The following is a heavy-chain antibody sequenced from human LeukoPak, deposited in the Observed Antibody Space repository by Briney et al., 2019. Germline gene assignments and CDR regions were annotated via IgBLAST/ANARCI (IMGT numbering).Heavy chain of an antibody. CDR2: FSATDGSA. Sequence: GESLRLSCAASGFTFSIYAMTWVRRAPGKGLEWVAAFSATDGSAQYAESVKGRFTISRDNSKNTLNLQMNRMRAEDTAVYYCAKARIEALGTGAFDVWGQGTMVTVSS. D-gene: IGHD6-13*01. CDR1: GFTFSIYA. J-gene: IGHJ3*01. CDR3: AKARIEALGTGAFDV. V-gene: IGHV3-23*01.